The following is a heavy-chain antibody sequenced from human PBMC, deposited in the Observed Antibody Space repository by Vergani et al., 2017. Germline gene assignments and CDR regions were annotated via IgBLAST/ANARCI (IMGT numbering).Heavy chain of an antibody. CDR2: ISGSGGST. Sequence: EVQLVESGGGLVPPGRSLRLSCAASGFSFGDYAMTWVRQAPGKGLEWVSAISGSGGSTYYADSVKGRFTISRDNSKNTLYLQMNSLRADDTAVYYCAGRHSYYGSGNYYTWGQGTLVTVSS. D-gene: IGHD3-10*01. CDR1: GFSFGDYA. V-gene: IGHV3-23*04. CDR3: AGRHSYYGSGNYYT. J-gene: IGHJ4*02.